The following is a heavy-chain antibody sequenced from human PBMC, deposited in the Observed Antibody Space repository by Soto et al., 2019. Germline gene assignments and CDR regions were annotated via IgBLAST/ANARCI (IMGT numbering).Heavy chain of an antibody. V-gene: IGHV3-23*01. CDR1: GFTFSNYA. CDR2: ISGSDDRT. D-gene: IGHD3-16*01. J-gene: IGHJ4*02. Sequence: EVQLLEFGGDLVQPGGSLRLSCAASGFTFSNYAMTWVRRAPGKGLEWVSVISGSDDRTYYADSVKGRFTISRANSKNTLYLQMNSLRADDTALYYCARLGRASCFSASDYWGQGTLVTVSS. CDR3: ARLGRASCFSASDY.